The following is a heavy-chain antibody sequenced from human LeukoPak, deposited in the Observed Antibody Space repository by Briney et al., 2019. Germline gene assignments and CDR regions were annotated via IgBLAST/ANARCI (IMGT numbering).Heavy chain of an antibody. J-gene: IGHJ4*02. D-gene: IGHD1-14*01. CDR1: GFTFSSFW. Sequence: GGSLRLSCAACGFTFSSFWMHWVREVPGKGLVWVARINPGGRSITYADSVKGRFTISRDNAKNTLYLQMDSLRAEDTGVYYCARSNQADDYWGQGTLVTVSS. V-gene: IGHV3-74*01. CDR3: ARSNQADDY. CDR2: INPGGRSI.